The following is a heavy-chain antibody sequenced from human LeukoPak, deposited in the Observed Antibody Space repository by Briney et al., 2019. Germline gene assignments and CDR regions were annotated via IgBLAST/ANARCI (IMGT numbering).Heavy chain of an antibody. CDR1: GFTFSSYS. J-gene: IGHJ3*02. CDR2: ISSSSSYI. Sequence: GGSLRLSCAASGFTFSSYSMNWVCQAPGKGLEWVSSISSSSSYIYYADSVKGRFTISRDNAKNSLYLQMNSLRAEDTAVYYCARGYCSGGSCYLGAFDIWGQGTMVTVSS. CDR3: ARGYCSGGSCYLGAFDI. D-gene: IGHD2-15*01. V-gene: IGHV3-21*01.